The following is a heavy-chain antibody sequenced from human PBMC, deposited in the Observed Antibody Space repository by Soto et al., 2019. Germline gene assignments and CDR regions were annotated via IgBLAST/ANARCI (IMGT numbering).Heavy chain of an antibody. Sequence: ASETLSLTCAVSGYSISSGYYWGWIRQPPGKGLEWIGSIYHSGSTYYNPSLKSRVTISVDTSKNQFSLKLSSVTAADTAVYYCARDSILLRLGDYGEDYYYYGMDVWGQGTTVTVSS. CDR3: ARDSILLRLGDYGEDYYYYGMDV. J-gene: IGHJ6*02. CDR1: GYSISSGYY. CDR2: IYHSGST. D-gene: IGHD4-17*01. V-gene: IGHV4-38-2*02.